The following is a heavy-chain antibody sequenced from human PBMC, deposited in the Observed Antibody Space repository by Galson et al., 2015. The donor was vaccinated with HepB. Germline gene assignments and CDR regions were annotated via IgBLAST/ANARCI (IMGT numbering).Heavy chain of an antibody. J-gene: IGHJ4*02. CDR3: CRDVWGFPDY. V-gene: IGHV3-74*01. CDR2: IKGDGSGV. D-gene: IGHD7-27*01. Sequence: SLRLSCAVSGLTFSENWMVWVRQAPGKGLVWVTRIKGDGSGVTYADSVKGRFTISRDNAKNTVYLEMNSLRAEDTAVYYCCRDVWGFPDYWGQGTLVTVSS. CDR1: GLTFSENW.